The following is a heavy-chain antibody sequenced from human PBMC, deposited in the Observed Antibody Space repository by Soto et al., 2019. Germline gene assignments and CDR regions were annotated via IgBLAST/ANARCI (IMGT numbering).Heavy chain of an antibody. CDR2: IYYSGST. V-gene: IGHV4-61*01. CDR3: AREGLARLDY. CDR1: GGSVSSGSYY. J-gene: IGHJ4*02. Sequence: PSETLSLTCTVSGGSVSSGSYYWSWIRQPPGKGLEWIGYIYYSGSTNYNPSLKSRVTISVDTFKNQFSLKLSSVTAADTAVYYCAREGLARLDYWGQGTLVTVS.